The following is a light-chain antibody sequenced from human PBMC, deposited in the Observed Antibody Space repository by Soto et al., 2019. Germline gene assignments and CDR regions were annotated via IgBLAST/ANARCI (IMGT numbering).Light chain of an antibody. Sequence: SVLTQPASVSGSPGQSITISCTGTSSDVGGYNYVSWYQQHPGKAPKLMIYDVSNRPSGVSNRFSGSKSGNTASLTISGLQAEDEADYYCSSYTSSSTRVFGNGTKVTVL. V-gene: IGLV2-14*01. CDR3: SSYTSSSTRV. CDR2: DVS. CDR1: SSDVGGYNY. J-gene: IGLJ1*01.